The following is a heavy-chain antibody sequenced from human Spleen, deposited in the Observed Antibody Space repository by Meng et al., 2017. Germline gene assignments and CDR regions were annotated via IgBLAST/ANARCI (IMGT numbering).Heavy chain of an antibody. J-gene: IGHJ6*02. V-gene: IGHV3-23*01. CDR3: ARQPSSGWYSDYYYGMDV. D-gene: IGHD6-19*01. Sequence: GESLKISCAASGFTFSSYAMTWVRQAPGTGLEWVSAMSGSGGATYHADSVKGRFTISRDNAKNTLYLQMNSLRAEDTAVYYCARQPSSGWYSDYYYGMDVWGQGTTVTVSS. CDR1: GFTFSSYA. CDR2: MSGSGGAT.